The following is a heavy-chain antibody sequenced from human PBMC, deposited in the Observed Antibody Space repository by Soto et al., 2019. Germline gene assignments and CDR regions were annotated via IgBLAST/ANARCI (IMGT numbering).Heavy chain of an antibody. Sequence: QVQLVQSGAEVKKPGASVKVSCKASGYTFTSYGISWVRQAPGQGLEWMGWISAYNGNTNYAQKLQGRVTMTTDTSTSTAYMELRSLRSDDTAVYYCARDNIDYDYVWGSCRYTARFDYWGQGTLVTVSS. D-gene: IGHD3-16*02. CDR1: GYTFTSYG. V-gene: IGHV1-18*01. CDR2: ISAYNGNT. J-gene: IGHJ4*02. CDR3: ARDNIDYDYVWGSCRYTARFDY.